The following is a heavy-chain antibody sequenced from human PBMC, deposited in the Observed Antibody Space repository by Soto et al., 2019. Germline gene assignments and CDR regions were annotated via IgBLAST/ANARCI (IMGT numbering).Heavy chain of an antibody. J-gene: IGHJ6*03. CDR3: ARGLPYYYGSGSYYTPNYYYYYYMDV. Sequence: SETLSLTCAVYGGSFSGYYWSWIRQPPGKGLEWIGEINHSGSTNYNPSLKSRVTISVDTSRNQFSLKLSSVTAADTAVYYCARGLPYYYGSGSYYTPNYYYYYYMDVWGKGTTVTVSS. CDR1: GGSFSGYY. CDR2: INHSGST. D-gene: IGHD3-10*01. V-gene: IGHV4-34*01.